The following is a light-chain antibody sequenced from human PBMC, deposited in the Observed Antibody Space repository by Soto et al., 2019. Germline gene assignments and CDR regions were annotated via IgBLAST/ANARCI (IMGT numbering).Light chain of an antibody. CDR1: QSVSSN. CDR3: QQYNNWPPGT. J-gene: IGKJ1*01. V-gene: IGKV3-15*01. CDR2: GAS. Sequence: EIVMTQSPTTLFVSPGERATLSCRASQSVSSNLAWYQKKPGQAPRLLIYGASTRATGIPARFSGSGSETEFTLTISRLHSEDFAVYCCQQYNNWPPGTFGQGTKVDIK.